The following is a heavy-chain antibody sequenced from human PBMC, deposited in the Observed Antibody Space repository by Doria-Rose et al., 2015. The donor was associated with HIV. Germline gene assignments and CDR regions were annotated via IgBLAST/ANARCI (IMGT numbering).Heavy chain of an antibody. D-gene: IGHD6-13*01. CDR3: ARIKSSRWYHKYYFDF. J-gene: IGHJ4*02. CDR2: IFSDDER. Sequence: SGPVLVKPTETLTLTCTVSGVSLSSPGMGVSWIRQPPGKALEWLANIFSDDERSCKTSLKSRLTISRGTSKSQVVLTMTGMDPVDTATYYCARIKSSRWYHKYYFDFWGQGTLVIVSA. CDR1: GVSLSSPGMG. V-gene: IGHV2-26*01.